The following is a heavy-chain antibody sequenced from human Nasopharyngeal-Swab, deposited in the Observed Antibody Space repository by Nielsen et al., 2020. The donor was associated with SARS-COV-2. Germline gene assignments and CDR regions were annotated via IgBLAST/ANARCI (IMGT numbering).Heavy chain of an antibody. CDR3: VRDSRKYCRNIDCYMGNWFDP. V-gene: IGHV3-30-3*01. J-gene: IGHJ5*02. Sequence: GESLKISCAASGFTLSSYAMHWVRQAPGTGLGWVAVISHDETNKDYADSVKGRFSVSRDNSKNTVYLQMSSLRSEDTAIYYCVRDSRKYCRNIDCYMGNWFDPWGQGTLVTVSS. CDR2: ISHDETNK. CDR1: GFTLSSYA. D-gene: IGHD2-21*02.